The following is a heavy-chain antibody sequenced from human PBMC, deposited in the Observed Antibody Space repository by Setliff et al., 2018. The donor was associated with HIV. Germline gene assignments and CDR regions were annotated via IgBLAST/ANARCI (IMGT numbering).Heavy chain of an antibody. J-gene: IGHJ4*02. CDR1: GLIFSSYE. CDR3: AAVPWGHSSLIIDH. Sequence: GGSLRLSCAASGLIFSSYEMNWVRQAPGKGLEWISFIGGHGSIIHYADSVKGRSTISRDNAKNSVYLQMHSLRVEDTAVYYCAAVPWGHSSLIIDHWGQGTPVTVSS. CDR2: IGGHGSII. V-gene: IGHV3-48*03. D-gene: IGHD3-16*01.